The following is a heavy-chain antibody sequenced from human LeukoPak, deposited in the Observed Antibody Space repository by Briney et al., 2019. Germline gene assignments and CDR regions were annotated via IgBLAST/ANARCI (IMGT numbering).Heavy chain of an antibody. Sequence: NPGGSLRLSCAASGFTFSSYSMNWVRQAPGKGLEWVSSISSSSSYIYYADSVKGRFTISRDNAKNSLYLQMNSLRAEDTAVYYCARDAIDNYYDSSGYYSYWGQGTLVTVSS. J-gene: IGHJ4*02. CDR1: GFTFSSYS. CDR3: ARDAIDNYYDSSGYYSY. V-gene: IGHV3-21*01. D-gene: IGHD3-22*01. CDR2: ISSSSSYI.